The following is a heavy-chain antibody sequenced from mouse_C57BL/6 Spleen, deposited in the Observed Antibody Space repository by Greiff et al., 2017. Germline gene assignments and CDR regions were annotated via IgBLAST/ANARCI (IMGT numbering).Heavy chain of an antibody. CDR3: TTDTTVVARGFDY. Sequence: VQLQQSGAELVRPGASVQLSCTASGFNIKDDYMHWVKQRPEQGLEWIGWIDPENGDTEYASKFQGKATITADTSSNTAYLQLSSLTSEDTAVYYCTTDTTVVARGFDYWGQGTTLTVSS. J-gene: IGHJ2*01. CDR1: GFNIKDDY. D-gene: IGHD1-1*01. V-gene: IGHV14-4*01. CDR2: IDPENGDT.